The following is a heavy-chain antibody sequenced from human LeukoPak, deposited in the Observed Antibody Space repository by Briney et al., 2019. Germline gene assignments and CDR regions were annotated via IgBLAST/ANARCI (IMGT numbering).Heavy chain of an antibody. Sequence: PGGSLRLSCSASGFTFSSYAMSSVSQAPGKGLEWVSAISGSGGSTYYADSVKGRFTISRDNSKNTLYLQMNSLRAEDTAVYYCAKTPRKDAVAYFDYWGQGTLVTVSS. V-gene: IGHV3-23*01. CDR3: AKTPRKDAVAYFDY. J-gene: IGHJ4*02. CDR1: GFTFSSYA. CDR2: ISGSGGST. D-gene: IGHD6-19*01.